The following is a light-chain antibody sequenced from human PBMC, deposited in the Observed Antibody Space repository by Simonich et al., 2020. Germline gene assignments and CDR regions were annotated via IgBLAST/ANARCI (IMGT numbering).Light chain of an antibody. CDR3: GTWDSSLSAVV. CDR1: SSNIGNNY. V-gene: IGLV1-51*01. CDR2: DKN. Sequence: QSVLTQPPSVSAAPGQKVTISCSGSSSNIGNNYVSWYQQLPGTAPKLLIYDKNKRPSGIPDLFSGAKSGTSATLGITGLQTGDEADYYCGTWDSSLSAVVFGGGTKLTVL. J-gene: IGLJ2*01.